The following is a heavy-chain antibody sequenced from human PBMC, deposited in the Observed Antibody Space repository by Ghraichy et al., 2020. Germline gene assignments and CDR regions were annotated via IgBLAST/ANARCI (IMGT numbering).Heavy chain of an antibody. CDR3: ASGGESDPSVVTAIDDAFDI. Sequence: SQTLSLTCAVYGGSFSGYYWSWIRQPPGKGLEWIGEINHSGSTNYNPSLKSRVTISVDTSKNQFSLKLSSVTAADTAVYYCASGGESDPSVVTAIDDAFDIWGQGTMVTVSS. CDR1: GGSFSGYY. CDR2: INHSGST. D-gene: IGHD2-21*02. V-gene: IGHV4-34*01. J-gene: IGHJ3*02.